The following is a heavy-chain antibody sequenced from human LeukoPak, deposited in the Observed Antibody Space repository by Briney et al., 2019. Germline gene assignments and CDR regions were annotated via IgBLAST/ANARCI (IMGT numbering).Heavy chain of an antibody. D-gene: IGHD3-22*01. CDR3: ARRSELYDSSGYYLGAFDI. CDR1: GGSISSSSYY. CDR2: IFYSGST. J-gene: IGHJ3*02. V-gene: IGHV4-39*01. Sequence: SETLSLSCTVSGGSISSSSYYWGWIRQPPGKGLEWIGNIFYSGSTYYSPSLKSRVTISVDTSKNQFSLKLSSVTAADTAVYYCARRSELYDSSGYYLGAFDIWGQGTMVTVSS.